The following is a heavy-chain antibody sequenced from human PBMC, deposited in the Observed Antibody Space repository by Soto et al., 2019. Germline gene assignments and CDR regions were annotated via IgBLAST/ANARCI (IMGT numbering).Heavy chain of an antibody. J-gene: IGHJ4*02. CDR2: IYYSGST. CDR1: GGSISSYY. V-gene: IGHV4-59*08. D-gene: IGHD3-16*02. Sequence: SETLSLTCTVSGGSISSYYWSWIRQPPGKGLDWIGYIYYSGSTNYNPSLKSRVTISVDTSKNQFSLKLSSVTAADTAVYYCARQGRDDYVWGSYRLYYFDYWGQGTLVTVSS. CDR3: ARQGRDDYVWGSYRLYYFDY.